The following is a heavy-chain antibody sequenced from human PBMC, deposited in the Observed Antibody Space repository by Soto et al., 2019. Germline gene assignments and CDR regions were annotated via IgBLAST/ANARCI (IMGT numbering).Heavy chain of an antibody. CDR1: GFTFSKHW. D-gene: IGHD1-1*01. Sequence: GGSLRLSCAASGFTFSKHWMHWVRQAPGKGLVWVSHIKTDGSFTRDADSVKGRFTISRDNARNTLYLQMNSLRAEDTAVYYCARDNNWSLDYWGQGTLVTVSS. CDR3: ARDNNWSLDY. J-gene: IGHJ4*02. CDR2: IKTDGSFT. V-gene: IGHV3-74*01.